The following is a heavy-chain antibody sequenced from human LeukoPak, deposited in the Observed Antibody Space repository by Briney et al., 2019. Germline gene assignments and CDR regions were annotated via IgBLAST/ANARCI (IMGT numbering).Heavy chain of an antibody. CDR1: GGSISSYY. Sequence: PSETLSLTCTVSGGSISSYYWSWIRQPPGKGLEWIGYIYYSGYTNYNPSLKSRVTISVDTSKNQFSLKLSSVTAADTAVYYCARGAVTAIRGLDYWGQGTLVTVSS. D-gene: IGHD2-21*02. CDR3: ARGAVTAIRGLDY. V-gene: IGHV4-59*08. CDR2: IYYSGYT. J-gene: IGHJ4*02.